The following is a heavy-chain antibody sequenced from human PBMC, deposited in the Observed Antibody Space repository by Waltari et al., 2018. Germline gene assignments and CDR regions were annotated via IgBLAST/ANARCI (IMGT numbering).Heavy chain of an antibody. Sequence: EVQLVESGGGLVTPGWSLRLSCAASGFTFSSYSMNWVRQAPGKGREWVSAIRSSSRYIYYADSVKVRITISRDNAKNSLYLQMKSLRAEDTAVYYCAREEAVAGWGFDYWGQGTLVTVSS. CDR2: IRSSSRYI. CDR1: GFTFSSYS. CDR3: AREEAVAGWGFDY. V-gene: IGHV3-21*01. J-gene: IGHJ4*02. D-gene: IGHD6-19*01.